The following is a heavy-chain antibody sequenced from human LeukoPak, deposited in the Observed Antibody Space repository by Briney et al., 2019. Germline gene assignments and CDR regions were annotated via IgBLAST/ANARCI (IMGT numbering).Heavy chain of an antibody. Sequence: GGSLRLSCAASGFTFRNYVIHWVRQAPGKGLEWVAVTSSDLNVKLYADSVMGRFTISRDNSRSTLYLQMNSLRPEDTAIYYCAREGYYGSGSPPSLYFDYWGQGTLVTVSS. D-gene: IGHD3-10*01. V-gene: IGHV3-30-3*01. CDR3: AREGYYGSGSPPSLYFDY. CDR1: GFTFRNYV. CDR2: TSSDLNVK. J-gene: IGHJ4*02.